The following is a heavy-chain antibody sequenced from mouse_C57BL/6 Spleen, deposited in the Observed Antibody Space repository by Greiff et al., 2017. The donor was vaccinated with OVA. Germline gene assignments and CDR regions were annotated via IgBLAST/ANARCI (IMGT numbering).Heavy chain of an antibody. CDR2: IGPGSGST. CDR3: ARSTYYSNFAWFAY. CDR1: GYTFTGYC. Sequence: QVQLQQSGAELVKPGASVKISCKASGYTFTGYCINWVKQRPGQGLEWIGKIGPGSGSTYYNEKFKGKATLTADKSSSTAYMQLSSLTSEDSAVYFCARSTYYSNFAWFAYWGQGTLVTVSA. J-gene: IGHJ3*01. V-gene: IGHV1-77*01. D-gene: IGHD2-5*01.